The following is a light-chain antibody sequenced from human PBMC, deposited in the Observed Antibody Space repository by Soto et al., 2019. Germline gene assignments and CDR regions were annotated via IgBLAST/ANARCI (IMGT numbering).Light chain of an antibody. CDR2: GNN. J-gene: IGLJ1*01. Sequence: QSVLTQPPSVSGAPGQRLTISCTGSSSNIGAGYDVHWYRQPPGTAPKLLIFGNNKRPSGVPDRFSGSKSGTSASLAITGLQAEDEADYYCQSYDSSLSGYVFGTGTKLTVL. V-gene: IGLV1-40*01. CDR3: QSYDSSLSGYV. CDR1: SSNIGAGYD.